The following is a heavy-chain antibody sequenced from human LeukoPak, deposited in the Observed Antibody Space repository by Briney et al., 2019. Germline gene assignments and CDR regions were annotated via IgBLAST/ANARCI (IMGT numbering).Heavy chain of an antibody. J-gene: IGHJ5*02. Sequence: GASVKVSCKASGYTFTGYYMHWVRQAPGQGLEWMGWINPNSGGTNYAQKFQGWVTMTRDTSISTAYRELSRLRSDDTAVYYCARGLLTRSGWFDPWGQGTLVTVYS. V-gene: IGHV1-2*04. CDR2: INPNSGGT. CDR3: ARGLLTRSGWFDP. D-gene: IGHD2-2*01. CDR1: GYTFTGYY.